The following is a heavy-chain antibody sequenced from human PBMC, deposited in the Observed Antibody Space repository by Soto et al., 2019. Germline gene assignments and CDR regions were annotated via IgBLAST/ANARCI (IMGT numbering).Heavy chain of an antibody. J-gene: IGHJ4*02. CDR3: ARSYDDSSGFTADY. CDR2: ISSSSGTK. D-gene: IGHD3-22*01. V-gene: IGHV3-48*02. CDR1: GFSLRSYS. Sequence: PGGSMRLSCAACGFSLRSYSMNWVRQAPGKGLEWVSYISSSSGTKHYADSVKGRFTISRDNAMNSLYLQMNSLRDEDTAVYYCARSYDDSSGFTADYWGQGSLVTVSS.